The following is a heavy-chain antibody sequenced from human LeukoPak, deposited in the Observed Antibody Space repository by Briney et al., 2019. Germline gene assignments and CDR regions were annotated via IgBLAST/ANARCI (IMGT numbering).Heavy chain of an antibody. CDR3: AKDLSCVSGLLDCQTAFDL. J-gene: IGHJ3*01. Sequence: HPGGSLRLSCAASGFTFSNYAMTWVRQAPGKGLEWVSTISGSGRSTNYAGSVRGRFTISRDNSNNTLYLHMNSLRADDTALYYCAKDLSCVSGLLDCQTAFDLWGQGTMVTVSS. CDR2: ISGSGRST. CDR1: GFTFSNYA. V-gene: IGHV3-23*01. D-gene: IGHD3/OR15-3a*01.